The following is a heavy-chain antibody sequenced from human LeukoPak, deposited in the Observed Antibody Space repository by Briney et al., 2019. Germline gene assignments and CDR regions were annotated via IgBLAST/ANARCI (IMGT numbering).Heavy chain of an antibody. Sequence: GGSLRLSCAASGFTFSSYAMSWVRQAPGKGLEWVSAISGSGGSTYYADSVKGRFTISRDNSKNTLYLQMNSLRAEDTAVYYCAKDRGVTVAARPPHDYWGQGTLVIVSS. J-gene: IGHJ4*02. CDR1: GFTFSSYA. V-gene: IGHV3-23*01. CDR3: AKDRGVTVAARPPHDY. CDR2: ISGSGGST. D-gene: IGHD6-6*01.